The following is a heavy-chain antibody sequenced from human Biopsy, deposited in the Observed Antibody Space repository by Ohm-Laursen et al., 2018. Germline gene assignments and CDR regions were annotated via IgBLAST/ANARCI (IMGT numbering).Heavy chain of an antibody. V-gene: IGHV1-2*02. CDR2: INCKTGTT. Sequence: ASVKASCKASSYTFTDYNIHWMRQAPGQGLEWLGYINCKTGTTNYAQKFQGTVTMTRDTYISTVYLTLGSLRSADTAIYYCARDPLNGHKHFDYWGQGSLVTVSS. D-gene: IGHD2-8*01. J-gene: IGHJ4*02. CDR3: ARDPLNGHKHFDY. CDR1: SYTFTDYN.